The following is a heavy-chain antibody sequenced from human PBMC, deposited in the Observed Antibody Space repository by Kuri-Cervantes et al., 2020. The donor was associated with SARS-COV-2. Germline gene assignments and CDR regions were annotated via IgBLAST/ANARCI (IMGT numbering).Heavy chain of an antibody. CDR3: ARSFSSWYPDY. V-gene: IGHV3-49*04. CDR2: IRSKAYGGTT. J-gene: IGHJ4*02. D-gene: IGHD6-13*01. Sequence: GESLKISCTASGFTFGDYAMSWVRQAPGKGLEWVGFIRSKAYGGTTEYAASVKGRFTISRDDSKSIAYLQMNSLKTEDTAVYYCARSFSSWYPDYWGQGTLVTVSS. CDR1: GFTFGDYA.